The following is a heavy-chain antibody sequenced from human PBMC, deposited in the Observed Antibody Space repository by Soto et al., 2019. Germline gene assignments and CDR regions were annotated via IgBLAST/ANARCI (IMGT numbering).Heavy chain of an antibody. CDR3: AKDTYYYDSSGYYVFDH. CDR1: EFTFRNFG. D-gene: IGHD3-22*01. V-gene: IGHV3-30*18. J-gene: IGHJ4*02. Sequence: PGGSLRLSCAASEFTFRNFGIRWVRQAPGKELEWVAHISYDGSNKHYADSVKGRFTISRDNSKNTMYLEMNSLRAEDTAVYYCAKDTYYYDSSGYYVFDHWGQGTLATVSS. CDR2: ISYDGSNK.